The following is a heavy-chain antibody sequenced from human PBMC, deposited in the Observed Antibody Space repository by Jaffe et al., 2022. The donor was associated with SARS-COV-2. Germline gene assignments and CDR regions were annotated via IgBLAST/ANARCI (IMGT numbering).Heavy chain of an antibody. J-gene: IGHJ6*02. D-gene: IGHD4-4*01. CDR2: MYGGGAT. CDR3: GGPTTPRGFYYGMDV. CDR1: GFTVSRDY. V-gene: IGHV3-66*02. Sequence: EVQLVESGGGLVQPGGSLRLSCTASGFTVSRDYMNWVRQAPGKGLEWVSVMYGGGATHYADSVKGRFTISRDDSKNTVYLQMNSLRPDDTAVYYCGGPTTPRGFYYGMDVWGQGTTVTVSS.